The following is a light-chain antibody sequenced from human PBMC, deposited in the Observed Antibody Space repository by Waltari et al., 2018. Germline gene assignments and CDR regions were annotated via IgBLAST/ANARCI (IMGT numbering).Light chain of an antibody. V-gene: IGKV3-15*01. CDR3: LQRNTWPHS. CDR2: GAS. Sequence: ETVMTQSPATLSLSPGERAILSCRASQSVSNNLAWYQPKSGQAPRLLIYGASSRATGIPDRFGGSGSGTDFTLTIDSLEPEDVAVYFCLQRNTWPHSFGQGTKVEIK. CDR1: QSVSNN. J-gene: IGKJ2*03.